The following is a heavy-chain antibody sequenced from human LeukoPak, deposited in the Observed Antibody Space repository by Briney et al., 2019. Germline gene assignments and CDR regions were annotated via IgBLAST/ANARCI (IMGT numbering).Heavy chain of an antibody. J-gene: IGHJ6*03. V-gene: IGHV3-23*01. Sequence: PGGSLRLSCEASVFTFSSDAMNWVRQTPGKGLEWVSPICGRGYSPYYADSVKGRFTVSRDNTKNTLYLQMSSLRVEDTALYYCAKGRLWGRGGYHYYYMDVWGKGTAVTISS. D-gene: IGHD3-16*01. CDR1: VFTFSSDA. CDR2: ICGRGYSP. CDR3: AKGRLWGRGGYHYYYMDV.